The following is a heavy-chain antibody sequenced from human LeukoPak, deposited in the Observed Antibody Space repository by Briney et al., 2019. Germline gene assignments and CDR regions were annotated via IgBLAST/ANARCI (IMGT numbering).Heavy chain of an antibody. D-gene: IGHD3-10*01. CDR1: GFTFRNAW. Sequence: GGSLRLSCAASGFTFRNAWMTWVRQAPGKGLEWVGRIKSKTDGGTTDYAAPVEGRFTISRDDSKNTLFLQMNSLKTEDTAVYYCTTSWGVLIGNWFDPWGQGTLVTVSS. CDR3: TTSWGVLIGNWFDP. V-gene: IGHV3-15*01. J-gene: IGHJ5*02. CDR2: IKSKTDGGTT.